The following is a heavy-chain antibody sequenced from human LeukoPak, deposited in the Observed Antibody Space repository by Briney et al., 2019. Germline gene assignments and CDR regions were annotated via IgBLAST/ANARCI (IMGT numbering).Heavy chain of an antibody. CDR2: MNPNSGNT. CDR1: GYTFTSYC. CDR3: ARSRISLNSGSYAY. V-gene: IGHV1-8*02. Sequence: GASVKVSCKASGYTFTSYCMHWVRQAPGQGLEWMGWMNPNSGNTGYAQKFQGRVTMTRNTSISTAYMELSSLRSEDTAVYYCARSRISLNSGSYAYWGQGTLVTVSS. J-gene: IGHJ4*02. D-gene: IGHD1-26*01.